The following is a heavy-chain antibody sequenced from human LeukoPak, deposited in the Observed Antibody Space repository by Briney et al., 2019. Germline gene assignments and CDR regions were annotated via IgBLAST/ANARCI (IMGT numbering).Heavy chain of an antibody. J-gene: IGHJ3*02. CDR3: ARGSGAYYYAFQI. D-gene: IGHD3-22*01. V-gene: IGHV3-33*01. CDR2: IWDDGNNK. Sequence: GGSLRLSCAASGFTFSSYATHWVRQAPGKGLEWVAIIWDDGNNKYYGDSVKGRFSISRDNSKNTLYLQMSSLRAEDTAVYYCARGSGAYYYAFQIWGQGTMVTVSS. CDR1: GFTFSSYA.